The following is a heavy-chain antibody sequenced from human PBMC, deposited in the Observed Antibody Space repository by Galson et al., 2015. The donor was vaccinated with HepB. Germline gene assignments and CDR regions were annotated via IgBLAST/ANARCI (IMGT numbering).Heavy chain of an antibody. D-gene: IGHD2-2*01. V-gene: IGHV3-21*01. CDR3: AREGGSTGEPDYYYYYMDV. CDR2: ISSSSSYI. CDR1: GFTFSSYS. J-gene: IGHJ6*03. Sequence: SLRLSCAASGFTFSSYSMNWVRQAPGKGLEWVSSISSSSSYIYYADSVKGRFTISRDNAKNSLYLQMNSLRAEDTAVYYCAREGGSTGEPDYYYYYMDVWGKGTTVTVSS.